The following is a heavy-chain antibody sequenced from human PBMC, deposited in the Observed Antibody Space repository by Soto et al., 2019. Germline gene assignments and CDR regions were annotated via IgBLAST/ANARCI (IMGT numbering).Heavy chain of an antibody. CDR1: GVSLSNARMG. J-gene: IGHJ2*01. D-gene: IGHD3-22*01. Sequence: QVTLKESGPVLVKPTETLTLTCTVSGVSLSNARMGVSWIRQPPRKALEWLAHIFSKDEKSHSPSLKSRLTISQDTTKSQVVLTMTNMDPVDTATYYCARNYYDSSGSIGAGYGYFDLWGRGTLVTVSS. CDR3: ARNYYDSSGSIGAGYGYFDL. CDR2: IFSKDEK. V-gene: IGHV2-26*01.